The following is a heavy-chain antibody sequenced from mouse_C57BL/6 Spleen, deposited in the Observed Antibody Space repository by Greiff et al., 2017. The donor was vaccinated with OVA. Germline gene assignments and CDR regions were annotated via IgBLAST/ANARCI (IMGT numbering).Heavy chain of an antibody. CDR1: GYAFSSSW. CDR3: ARSYDYDPRGFDY. Sequence: QVQLKQSGPELVKPGASVKISCKASGYAFSSSWMNWVKQRPGKGLEWIGRIYPGDGDTNYNGKFKGKATLTADKSSSTAYMQLSSLTSEDSAVYFCARSYDYDPRGFDYWGQGTTLTVSS. D-gene: IGHD2-4*01. V-gene: IGHV1-82*01. CDR2: IYPGDGDT. J-gene: IGHJ2*01.